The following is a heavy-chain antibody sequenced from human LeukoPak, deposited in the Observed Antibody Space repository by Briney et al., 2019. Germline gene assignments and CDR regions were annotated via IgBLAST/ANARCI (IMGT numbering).Heavy chain of an antibody. CDR3: ARAKTWGHDAFDI. CDR2: ISSSGSTI. V-gene: IGHV3-11*01. D-gene: IGHD7-27*01. CDR1: RFTFSDYY. Sequence: GGSLRLSCAASRFTFSDYYMSWIRQAPGKGLGWVSYISSSGSTIYYADSVKGRFTISRDNAKNSLYLQMNSLRAEDTAVYYCARAKTWGHDAFDIWGQGTMVTVSS. J-gene: IGHJ3*02.